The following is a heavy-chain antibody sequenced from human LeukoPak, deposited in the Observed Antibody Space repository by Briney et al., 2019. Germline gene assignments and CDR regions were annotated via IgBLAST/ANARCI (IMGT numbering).Heavy chain of an antibody. Sequence: SETLSLICTVSGGSISSYYWSWIRQPPGKGLEWIGYIYYSGSTNYNPSLKSRVTISVDTSKNQFSLKLSSVTAADTAVYYCARNYYDSRGAYWYFDLWGRGTLVTISS. J-gene: IGHJ2*01. CDR3: ARNYYDSRGAYWYFDL. V-gene: IGHV4-59*01. CDR2: IYYSGST. D-gene: IGHD3-22*01. CDR1: GGSISSYY.